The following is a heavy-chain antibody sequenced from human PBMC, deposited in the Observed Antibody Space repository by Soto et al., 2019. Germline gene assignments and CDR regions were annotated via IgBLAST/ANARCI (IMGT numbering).Heavy chain of an antibody. J-gene: IGHJ6*02. CDR1: GGSISSSSYY. V-gene: IGHV4-39*01. CDR3: ARRAAVARGYYYYSGMDV. D-gene: IGHD6-25*01. CDR2: IYYSGST. Sequence: PSETLSLTCTVSGGSISSSSYYWGWIRQPPGKGLEWIGSIYYSGSTYYNPSLKSRVTISVDTSKNQFSLKLSSVTAADMAVYYFARRAAVARGYYYYSGMDVGGQGTTVTVPS.